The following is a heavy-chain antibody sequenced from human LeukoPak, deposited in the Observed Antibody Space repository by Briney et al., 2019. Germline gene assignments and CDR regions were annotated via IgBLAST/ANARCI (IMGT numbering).Heavy chain of an antibody. CDR2: IRSDGSTT. CDR3: VRDNRSYNFDY. V-gene: IGHV3-74*01. Sequence: GRSLRLSCAASGFTFSRYWMHWVRQAPGKGLVWVLCIRSDGSTTSIADSAKGRFTISRDNAKNTVYLQMNSLRAEDTAVYYCVRDNRSYNFDYWGQGTLVTVSS. J-gene: IGHJ4*02. CDR1: GFTFSRYW. D-gene: IGHD1-26*01.